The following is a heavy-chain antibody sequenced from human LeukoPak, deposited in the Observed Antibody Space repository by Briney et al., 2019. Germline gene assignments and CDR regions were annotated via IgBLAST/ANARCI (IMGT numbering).Heavy chain of an antibody. J-gene: IGHJ4*02. Sequence: PGGSLRLSCAASGFTFSSHGMSWVRQAPGKGLEWVSAISGIGDSTYYADSVKGRFTISRDNSKNTLYLQMNSLRAEDTAVYYCAKEGYYDSSGYRDYWGQGTLVTVSS. CDR3: AKEGYYDSSGYRDY. V-gene: IGHV3-23*01. D-gene: IGHD3-22*01. CDR2: ISGIGDST. CDR1: GFTFSSHG.